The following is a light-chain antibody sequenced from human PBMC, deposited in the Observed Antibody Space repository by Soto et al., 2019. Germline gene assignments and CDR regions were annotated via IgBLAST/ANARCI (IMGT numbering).Light chain of an antibody. CDR2: VTS. V-gene: IGKV1-39*01. Sequence: DIQMTQSPSSLSASVGDRVTITCRASQSISTSLNWYQQTSGKAPRLLIYVTSRLQRGVPPRFSGSGSGTDFTLTISPLQPEDFATYFCQQTYTTPYTFGQGTKLEIK. J-gene: IGKJ2*01. CDR1: QSISTS. CDR3: QQTYTTPYT.